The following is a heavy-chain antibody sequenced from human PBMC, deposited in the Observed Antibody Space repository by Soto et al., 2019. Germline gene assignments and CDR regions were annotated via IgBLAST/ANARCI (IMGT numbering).Heavy chain of an antibody. J-gene: IGHJ6*02. CDR1: AGSFSGYY. CDR3: ARVRAEWLGPNYYYGMDV. V-gene: IGHV4-59*01. Sequence: SETLSLTCAVYAGSFSGYYWSWLRQPPGKGLERIGYIYYSGSTNYNPSLKSRVTISVDTSKNQFSLKLSSVTAADTAVYYCARVRAEWLGPNYYYGMDVWGQGTTVTVSS. D-gene: IGHD6-19*01. CDR2: IYYSGST.